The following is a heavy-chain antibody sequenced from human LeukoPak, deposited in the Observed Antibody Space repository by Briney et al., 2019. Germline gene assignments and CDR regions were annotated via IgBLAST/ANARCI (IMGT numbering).Heavy chain of an antibody. CDR1: GYTFTNYA. V-gene: IGHV7-4-1*02. CDR3: ARDGEQITTFE. Sequence: ASVKVSCKASGYTFTNYAMNWVRQAAGQGLEWMGWINTNTGNPTYAQGFTGRFVFSLDTSVSTAYLQISSLKAEDTAVYYCARDGEQITTFEWGQGTLVTVSS. D-gene: IGHD1/OR15-1a*01. CDR2: INTNTGNP. J-gene: IGHJ4*02.